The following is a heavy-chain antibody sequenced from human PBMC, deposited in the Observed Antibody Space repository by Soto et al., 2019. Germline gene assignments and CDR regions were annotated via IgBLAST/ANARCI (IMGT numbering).Heavy chain of an antibody. J-gene: IGHJ4*02. V-gene: IGHV4-59*01. D-gene: IGHD1-26*01. Sequence: PSETLSLTCIFSVGSISIYYWSWIRQPPGKGLEWIGYIYYSGSTNYNPSLKSRVTISVDTSKNQFSLKLSSVTAADTAVYYCAREFYSGYVDYWGQGTMVTVSS. CDR1: VGSISIYY. CDR2: IYYSGST. CDR3: AREFYSGYVDY.